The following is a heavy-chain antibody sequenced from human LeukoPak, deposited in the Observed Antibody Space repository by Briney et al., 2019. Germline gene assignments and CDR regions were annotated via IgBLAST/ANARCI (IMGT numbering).Heavy chain of an antibody. J-gene: IGHJ5*02. CDR2: INPNSGGT. CDR3: AGGWVVVPAVIREVTRILNWFDP. CDR1: GYTFTGYY. D-gene: IGHD2-2*02. Sequence: ASVKVSCKASGYTFTGYYMHWVRQAPGQGLEWMRWINPNSGGTNYAQKFQGRVTMTRDTSISTAYMELSRLRSDDTAVYYCAGGWVVVPAVIREVTRILNWFDPWGQGTLVNGSS. V-gene: IGHV1-2*02.